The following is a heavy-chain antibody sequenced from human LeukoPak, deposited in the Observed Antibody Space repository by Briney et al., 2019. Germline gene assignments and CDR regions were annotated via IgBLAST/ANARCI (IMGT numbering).Heavy chain of an antibody. J-gene: IGHJ6*02. V-gene: IGHV4-59*01. D-gene: IGHD2-2*03. CDR3: ARMDIVVVPATPPHYYYYGMDV. Sequence: PSETLSLTCTVSGGSISSYYWSWIRQPPGKGLEWIGYIYYSGSTNYNPSLKGRVTISVDTSKNQFSLKLSSVTAADTAVYYCARMDIVVVPATPPHYYYYGMDVWGQGTTVTVSS. CDR2: IYYSGST. CDR1: GGSISSYY.